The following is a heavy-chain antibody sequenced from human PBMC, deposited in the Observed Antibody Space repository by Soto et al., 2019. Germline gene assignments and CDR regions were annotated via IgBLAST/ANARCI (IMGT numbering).Heavy chain of an antibody. CDR2: IITSSSTI. CDR3: ARDGGGGGSYSGDVDY. Sequence: EVQLVESGGGLVQPGGSLRLSCAASGFTFSSYSMNWVRQAPGKGLEWVSYIITSSSTIYYADSVKGRCTISRDNAENSLYLQINSLTPEDPALYYCARDGGGGGSYSGDVDYWGQGTLVTVSS. D-gene: IGHD1-26*01. CDR1: GFTFSSYS. J-gene: IGHJ4*02. V-gene: IGHV3-48*01.